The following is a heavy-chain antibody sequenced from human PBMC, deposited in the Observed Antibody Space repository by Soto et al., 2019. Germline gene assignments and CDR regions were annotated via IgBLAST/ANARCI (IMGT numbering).Heavy chain of an antibody. D-gene: IGHD3-16*01. CDR3: ARGGRRSPGMDV. CDR1: GGSISSYY. Sequence: SETLSLTCTVSGGSISSYYWSWIRQPPGKGLEWIGYIYYSGSTNYNPSLKSRVTISVDTSKNQFSLKLSSVTAADTAVYYCARGGRRSPGMDVWGQGTKVTVSS. J-gene: IGHJ6*02. CDR2: IYYSGST. V-gene: IGHV4-59*08.